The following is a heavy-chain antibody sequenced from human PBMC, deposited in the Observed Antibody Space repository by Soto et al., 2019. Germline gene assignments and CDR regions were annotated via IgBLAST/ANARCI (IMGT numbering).Heavy chain of an antibody. CDR1: GFSLSSTRMA. Sequence: QITLKESGPTLVKPTQTLTLTCTFSGFSLSSTRMAVGWIRQPPGKALELLALIYWDDDKCYSPFLKSRLTITKNTSKNQVVLTMSNMDPVDTARYYCAHIVVAGLGYYFDYWGQGTLVTVSS. J-gene: IGHJ4*02. CDR2: IYWDDDK. V-gene: IGHV2-5*02. D-gene: IGHD6-19*01. CDR3: AHIVVAGLGYYFDY.